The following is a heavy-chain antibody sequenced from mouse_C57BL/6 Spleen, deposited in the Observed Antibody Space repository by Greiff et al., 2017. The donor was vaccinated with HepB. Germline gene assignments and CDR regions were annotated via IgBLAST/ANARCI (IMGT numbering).Heavy chain of an antibody. Sequence: LVESGAELVRPGASVTLSCKASGYTFTDYEMHWVKQTPVQGLEWIGAIDPETGGTAYNQKFKGKAILTADKSSSTAYMELRSLTSEDSAVYYCTIFTTVGSGYWGQGTTLTVSS. CDR2: IDPETGGT. CDR1: GYTFTDYE. CDR3: TIFTTVGSGY. J-gene: IGHJ2*01. D-gene: IGHD1-1*01. V-gene: IGHV1-15*01.